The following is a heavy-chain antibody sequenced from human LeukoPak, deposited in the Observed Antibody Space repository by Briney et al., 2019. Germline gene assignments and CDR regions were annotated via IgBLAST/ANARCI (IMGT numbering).Heavy chain of an antibody. D-gene: IGHD6-19*01. V-gene: IGHV3-30*03. CDR1: GFTFSSYG. CDR3: ARNGIAVAGLNPWYFDY. Sequence: GGSLRLSCAASGFTFSSYGMHWVRQAPGKGLEWVAVISYDGSNKYYADSVKGRFTISRDNSKNTLYLQMNSLRAQDTAVYYCARNGIAVAGLNPWYFDYWGQGALVTVSS. CDR2: ISYDGSNK. J-gene: IGHJ4*02.